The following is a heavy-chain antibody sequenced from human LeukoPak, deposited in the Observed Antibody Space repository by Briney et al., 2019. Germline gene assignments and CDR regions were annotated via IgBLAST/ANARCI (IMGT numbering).Heavy chain of an antibody. CDR3: AREVGATRGLDP. CDR2: IYSSGNT. CDR1: GFTVSSNY. J-gene: IGHJ5*02. Sequence: GGSLRLSCAASGFTVSSNYMSWVRQAPGKGLEWVSIIYSSGNTYYADSVKGRFTIFRDTSKNTLYLQMNSLRAEDTAFYYCAREVGATRGLDPWGQGTLVTVSS. V-gene: IGHV3-53*01. D-gene: IGHD1-26*01.